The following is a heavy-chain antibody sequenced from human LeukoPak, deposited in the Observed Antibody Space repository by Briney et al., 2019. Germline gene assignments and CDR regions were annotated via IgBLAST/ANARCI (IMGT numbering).Heavy chain of an antibody. CDR2: IYYSGST. V-gene: IGHV4-31*03. CDR3: ARVIAARTGHYYYYYMDV. J-gene: IGHJ6*03. CDR1: GGSISSGDYY. D-gene: IGHD6-6*01. Sequence: SETLSLTCTVSGGSISSGDYYWSWIRQHPGKDLEWIGYIYYSGSTYYNPSLKSRLTISVDTSKNQFSLKLSSVTAADTAVYYCARVIAARTGHYYYYYMDVWGKGTTVTVSS.